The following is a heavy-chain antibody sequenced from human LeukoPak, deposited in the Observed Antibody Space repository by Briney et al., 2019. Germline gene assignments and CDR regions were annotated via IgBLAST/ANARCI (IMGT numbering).Heavy chain of an antibody. V-gene: IGHV4-39*01. CDR1: GGSISWTSYY. Sequence: TSETLSLTCTVSGGSISWTSYYWGWIRQPPGKGLELIGSFYYNGSTYYSPSLKSRATISAETSKNQFSLKLSSVTAADTAVVYCARHGMATIINWGQGTLVTVSS. CDR3: ARHGMATIIN. D-gene: IGHD5-24*01. J-gene: IGHJ4*02. CDR2: FYYNGST.